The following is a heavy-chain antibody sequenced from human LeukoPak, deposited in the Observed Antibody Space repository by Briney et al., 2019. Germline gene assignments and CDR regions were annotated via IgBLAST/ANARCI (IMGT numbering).Heavy chain of an antibody. V-gene: IGHV3-23*01. D-gene: IGHD3-22*01. CDR2: ISGSGGST. CDR1: GFTFSSYP. Sequence: PGGSLRLSCAASGFTFSSYPMSWLRQAPGKGLEWVSDISGSGGSTYYADSVKGRFTISRDNSKNTLYLKMNSPRAEDTAVYYCAKDLSHYYDSSGPFEDWGQGTLVTVSS. CDR3: AKDLSHYYDSSGPFED. J-gene: IGHJ4*02.